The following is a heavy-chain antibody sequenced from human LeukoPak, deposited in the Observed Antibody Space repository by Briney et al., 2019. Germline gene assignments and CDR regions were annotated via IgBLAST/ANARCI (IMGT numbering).Heavy chain of an antibody. CDR1: GGSISSYY. D-gene: IGHD3-22*01. Sequence: SETLSLTCTVSGGSISSYYWGWIRQPPGKGLEWIGSIYYSGSTYYNPSLKSRVTISVDTSKNQFSLKLSSVTAADTAVYYCARDVNYYDSSDYYYPAPYYFDYWGQGTLVTVSS. J-gene: IGHJ4*02. CDR2: IYYSGST. V-gene: IGHV4-39*07. CDR3: ARDVNYYDSSDYYYPAPYYFDY.